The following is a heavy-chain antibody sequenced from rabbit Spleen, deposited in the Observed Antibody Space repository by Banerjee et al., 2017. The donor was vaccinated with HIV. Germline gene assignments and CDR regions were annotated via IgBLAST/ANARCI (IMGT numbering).Heavy chain of an antibody. Sequence: QSLAESGGDLVKPGASLTLTCTASGVSFSSSSYMCWVRQAPGKGLEWISCIAGSSSGFTSSATWAKGRFSCSKTSATTVTLQMTSLTSADTATYFCARDLDDVNGWNFGGWGPGALVTVS. CDR2: IAGSSSGFT. CDR3: ARDLDDVNGWNFGG. CDR1: GVSFSSSSY. V-gene: IGHV1S40*01. D-gene: IGHD4-1*01. J-gene: IGHJ4*01.